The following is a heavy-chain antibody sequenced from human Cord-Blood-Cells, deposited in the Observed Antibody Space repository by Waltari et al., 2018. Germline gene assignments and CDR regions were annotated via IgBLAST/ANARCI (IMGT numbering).Heavy chain of an antibody. CDR3: ARGDFYFDY. Sequence: QVQLVQSGAEVKKPGASVKVSCKASGYTCTGHYMHRVRQAPGQGLEWSGWINPNTGGTNYAQKFQGWVTMTRDTSISTAYMELSRLRSDDTAVYYCARGDFYFDYWGQGTLVTVSS. CDR2: INPNTGGT. J-gene: IGHJ4*02. V-gene: IGHV1-2*04. CDR1: GYTCTGHY.